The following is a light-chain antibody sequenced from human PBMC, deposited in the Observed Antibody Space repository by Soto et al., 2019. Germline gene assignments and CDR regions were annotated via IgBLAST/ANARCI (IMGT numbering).Light chain of an antibody. J-gene: IGKJ1*01. V-gene: IGKV3-20*01. CDR3: QQYGSSPLT. CDR2: GAS. Sequence: EIVLTQSPGTLSLSPGERATLSCRASQRVTSSYLAWHQQKPGQAPRLLIYGASKRATGIPDGFSGSGSGTDFTLTISRLEPEDFAVYYCQQYGSSPLTFGQGTKVEIK. CDR1: QRVTSSY.